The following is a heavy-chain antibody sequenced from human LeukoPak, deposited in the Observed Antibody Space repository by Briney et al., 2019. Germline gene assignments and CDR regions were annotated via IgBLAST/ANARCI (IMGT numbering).Heavy chain of an antibody. CDR3: AIREDSSSWYNGYYYYGMDV. J-gene: IGHJ6*04. CDR2: ISYDGSNK. CDR1: GFTFSSYG. Sequence: PGGSLRLSCAASGFTFSSYGMHWVRRAPGKGLEWVAVISYDGSNKYYADSVKGRFTISRDNSKNTLYLQMNSLRAEDTAVYYCAIREDSSSWYNGYYYYGMDVWGKGTTVTVSS. V-gene: IGHV3-30*03. D-gene: IGHD6-13*01.